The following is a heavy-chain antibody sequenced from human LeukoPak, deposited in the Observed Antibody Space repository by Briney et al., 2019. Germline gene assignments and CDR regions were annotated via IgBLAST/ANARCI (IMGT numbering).Heavy chain of an antibody. CDR1: GGSISSSSYY. CDR2: MYYSGST. D-gene: IGHD6-13*01. V-gene: IGHV4-39*07. Sequence: SETLSLTCTVSGGSISSSSYYWGWIRQPPGKGLEGIGSMYYSGSTYYNPSLTSRVTISVDTSKNPFSLKLSSVTAADTAVYYCARTYSSSWYGGNWFDPWGQGTLVTVSS. J-gene: IGHJ5*02. CDR3: ARTYSSSWYGGNWFDP.